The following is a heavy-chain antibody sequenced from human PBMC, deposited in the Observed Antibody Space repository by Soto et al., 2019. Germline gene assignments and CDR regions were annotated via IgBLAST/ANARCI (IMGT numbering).Heavy chain of an antibody. V-gene: IGHV1-3*01. CDR1: GYTFTSYA. Sequence: ASVKVSCKASGYTFTSYAMHWVRQAPGQRLEWMGWINAGNGNTKYSQKFQGRVTMTRDTSTSTAYMELRSLRSDDTAVYYRASNAGYYYDSSGTHDAFDIWGQGTMVTVSS. CDR3: ASNAGYYYDSSGTHDAFDI. J-gene: IGHJ3*02. CDR2: INAGNGNT. D-gene: IGHD3-22*01.